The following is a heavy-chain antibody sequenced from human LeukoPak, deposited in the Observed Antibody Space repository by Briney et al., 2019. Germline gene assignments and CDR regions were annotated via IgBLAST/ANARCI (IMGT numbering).Heavy chain of an antibody. D-gene: IGHD6-13*01. CDR2: INRSGGST. V-gene: IGHV1-46*01. CDR3: ARDLKGSSWITYYYYYMDV. Sequence: ASVKVSCKASGYTCTSYYMHWVRQAPGQGLEWMGIINRSGGSTSYAQKFQGRVTMTRDMSTSTVYMELSSLRSEDTAVYYCARDLKGSSWITYYYYYMDVWGKGTTVTVSS. J-gene: IGHJ6*03. CDR1: GYTCTSYY.